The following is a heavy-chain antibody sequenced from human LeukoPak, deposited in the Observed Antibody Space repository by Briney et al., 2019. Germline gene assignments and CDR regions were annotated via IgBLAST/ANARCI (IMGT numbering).Heavy chain of an antibody. V-gene: IGHV1-8*01. CDR1: GYTFTSYD. Sequence: ASVKVSCKASGYTFTSYDINWVRQATEQGLEWMGWMNPNSGNTGYAQKFQGRVTMTRNTSISTAYMELSSLRSEDTAVYYCARGPGTTWYYYYYGMDVWGQGTTVTVSS. CDR2: MNPNSGNT. J-gene: IGHJ6*02. D-gene: IGHD1-7*01. CDR3: ARGPGTTWYYYYYGMDV.